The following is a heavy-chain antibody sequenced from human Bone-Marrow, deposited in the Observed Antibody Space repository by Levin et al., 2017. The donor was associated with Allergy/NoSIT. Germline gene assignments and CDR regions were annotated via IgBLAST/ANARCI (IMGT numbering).Heavy chain of an antibody. V-gene: IGHV2-26*01. Sequence: SGPTLVKPTETLTLTCTVSGFSLSNARMGVSWIRQPPGKALEWLAHIFSNDEKSYSTSLKSRLTISKDTSKSQVVLTMTNMDPVDTATYYCARIRGGIVLVPAAIGRYGYFDLWGRGTLVTVSS. D-gene: IGHD2-2*01. CDR2: IFSNDEK. CDR3: ARIRGGIVLVPAAIGRYGYFDL. J-gene: IGHJ2*01. CDR1: GFSLSNARMG.